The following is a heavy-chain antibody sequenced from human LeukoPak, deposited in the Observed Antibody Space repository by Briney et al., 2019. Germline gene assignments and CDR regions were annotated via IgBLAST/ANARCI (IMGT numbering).Heavy chain of an antibody. J-gene: IGHJ3*02. Sequence: GGSLRLSCAASGFTFSSYGMHWVRQAPGKGLEWVAVIWYDGSNKYYADSVKGGFTISRDNSKNTLYLQMNSLRAEDTAVYYCAKSSVYAAARESAFDIWGQGTMATVSS. CDR2: IWYDGSNK. V-gene: IGHV3-33*06. CDR3: AKSSVYAAARESAFDI. CDR1: GFTFSSYG. D-gene: IGHD2-8*01.